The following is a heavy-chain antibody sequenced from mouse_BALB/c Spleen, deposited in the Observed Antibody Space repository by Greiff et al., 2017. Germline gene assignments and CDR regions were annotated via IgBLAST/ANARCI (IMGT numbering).Heavy chain of an antibody. CDR3: ARVYDYGYYAMDY. CDR1: GFSLTSYG. Sequence: QVQLQQSGPGLVAPSQSLSITCTVSGFSLTSYGVHWVRQPPGKGLEWLGVIWAGGSTNYNSALMSRLSISKDNSKSQVFLKMNSLQTDDTAMYYCARVYDYGYYAMDYWGQGTSVTVSS. V-gene: IGHV2-9*02. D-gene: IGHD2-4*01. J-gene: IGHJ4*01. CDR2: IWAGGST.